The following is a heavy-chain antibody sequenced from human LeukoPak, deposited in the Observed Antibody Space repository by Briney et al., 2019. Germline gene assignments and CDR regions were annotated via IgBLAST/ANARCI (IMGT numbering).Heavy chain of an antibody. CDR2: INHSGST. CDR3: ARGRKWELQSRGVYFQH. CDR1: GGSFSGYY. V-gene: IGHV4-34*01. J-gene: IGHJ1*01. Sequence: PSETLSLTCAVYGGSFSGYYWSWIRQPPGKGLEWIGEINHSGSTNYNPSLKSRVTISVDTSKNQFSLKLSSVTAADTAVYYCARGRKWELQSRGVYFQHWGQGTLVTVSS. D-gene: IGHD1-26*01.